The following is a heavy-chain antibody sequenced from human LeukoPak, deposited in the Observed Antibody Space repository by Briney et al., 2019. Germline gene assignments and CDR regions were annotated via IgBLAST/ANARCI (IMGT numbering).Heavy chain of an antibody. J-gene: IGHJ6*03. CDR3: AKTGSRGGTFRPSYYYYYMDV. Sequence: GGSLRLSCAASGFTFSSYGMHWVRQAPGKGLEWAAFIRYDGITKYYADSVKGRFTISRDNSKNTLYLQMNSLRPEDTAVYYCAKTGSRGGTFRPSYYYYYMDVWGEGTTVTISS. D-gene: IGHD3-9*01. CDR1: GFTFSSYG. V-gene: IGHV3-30*02. CDR2: IRYDGITK.